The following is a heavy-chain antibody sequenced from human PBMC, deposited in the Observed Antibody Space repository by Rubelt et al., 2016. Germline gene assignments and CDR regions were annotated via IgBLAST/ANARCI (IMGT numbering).Heavy chain of an antibody. Sequence: VQLVESGGGVVQPGRSLRLSCAASGFTFSSYAMHWVRQAPGKGLEWVAVISYDGSNKYYADSVKGRFTISRDNSKNTLYLQMNSLRAEDTAVYYCARDSGKYDSSGYYIDWGQGTLVTVSS. CDR1: GFTFSSYA. CDR2: ISYDGSNK. J-gene: IGHJ4*02. V-gene: IGHV3-30*04. D-gene: IGHD3-22*01. CDR3: ARDSGKYDSSGYYID.